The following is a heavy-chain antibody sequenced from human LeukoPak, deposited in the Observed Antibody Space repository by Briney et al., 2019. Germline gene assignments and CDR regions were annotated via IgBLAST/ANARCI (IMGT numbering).Heavy chain of an antibody. J-gene: IGHJ4*02. Sequence: GASVKVSCKASGGTFSSYAISWVRQAPGQGLEWMGGIIPIFGTANYAQKFQGRATITADESTSTAYMELSSLRSEDTAVYYCARRGILTGFLFDYWGQGTLVTVSS. CDR3: ARRGILTGFLFDY. CDR1: GGTFSSYA. D-gene: IGHD3-9*01. CDR2: IIPIFGTA. V-gene: IGHV1-69*13.